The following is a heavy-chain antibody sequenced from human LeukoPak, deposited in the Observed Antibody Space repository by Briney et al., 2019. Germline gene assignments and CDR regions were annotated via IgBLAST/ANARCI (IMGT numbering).Heavy chain of an antibody. Sequence: GGSLRLSCAASGFTFSSYAMSWVRQAPGKGLGWVSAISGSGGSTYYADSVKGRFTISRDNSKNTLYLQMNSLRAEDTAVYYCAKDPYCSGGSCYLWDYYYYGMDVWGQGTTVTVSS. CDR1: GFTFSSYA. CDR3: AKDPYCSGGSCYLWDYYYYGMDV. V-gene: IGHV3-23*01. J-gene: IGHJ6*02. CDR2: ISGSGGST. D-gene: IGHD2-15*01.